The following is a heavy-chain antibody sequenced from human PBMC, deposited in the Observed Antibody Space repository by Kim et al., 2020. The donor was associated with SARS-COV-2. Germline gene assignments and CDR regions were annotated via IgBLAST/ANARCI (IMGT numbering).Heavy chain of an antibody. D-gene: IGHD3-10*01. CDR3: AKGGPTMVRGVIDY. J-gene: IGHJ4*02. V-gene: IGHV3-9*01. Sequence: GGSLRLSCAASGFTFDDYAMHWVRQAPGKGLEWVSGISWNSGSIGYADSVKGRFTISRDNAKNSLYLQMNSLRAEDTALYYCAKGGPTMVRGVIDYWGQG. CDR1: GFTFDDYA. CDR2: ISWNSGSI.